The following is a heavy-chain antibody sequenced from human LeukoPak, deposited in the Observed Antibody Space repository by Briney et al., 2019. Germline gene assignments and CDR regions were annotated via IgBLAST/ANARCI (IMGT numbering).Heavy chain of an antibody. CDR2: IIPIFGTA. CDR3: ARDQTSYVVVPAAMKD. D-gene: IGHD2-2*01. CDR1: GGTFSSYA. J-gene: IGHJ4*02. V-gene: IGHV1-69*13. Sequence: ASVKVSCKASGGTFSSYAISWVRQAPGRGLEWMGGIIPIFGTANYAQKFQGRVTITADESTSTAYMELSSLRSEDTAVYYCARDQTSYVVVPAAMKDWGQGTLVTVSS.